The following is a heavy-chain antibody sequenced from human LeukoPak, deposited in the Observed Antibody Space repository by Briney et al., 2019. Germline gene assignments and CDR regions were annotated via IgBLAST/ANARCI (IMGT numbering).Heavy chain of an antibody. CDR3: ARAYRIWSGTLGY. V-gene: IGHV4-34*01. Sequence: PSETLSLTCAVYGGSFSGYYWSWIREPTGKGLEWMGEINHSGSTNYNPSLKRRVTISVDTSKNQFSLQLSSATAADTAVYYCARAYRIWSGTLGYWGQGTLVTVSS. CDR2: INHSGST. CDR1: GGSFSGYY. D-gene: IGHD3-3*01. J-gene: IGHJ4*02.